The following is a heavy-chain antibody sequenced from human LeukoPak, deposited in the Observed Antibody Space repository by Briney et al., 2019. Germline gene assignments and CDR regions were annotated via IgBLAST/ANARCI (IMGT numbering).Heavy chain of an antibody. J-gene: IGHJ5*02. Sequence: GASVKVSCKASGYTFTGYYMHWVRQAPGQGLEWMGWINPNSGGTNYAQKFQGRVTVTRDTSISTAYMELSRLRSDDTAVYYCASSGYDLYGPYSCNWFDPWGQGTLVTVSS. D-gene: IGHD5-12*01. V-gene: IGHV1-2*02. CDR3: ASSGYDLYGPYSCNWFDP. CDR2: INPNSGGT. CDR1: GYTFTGYY.